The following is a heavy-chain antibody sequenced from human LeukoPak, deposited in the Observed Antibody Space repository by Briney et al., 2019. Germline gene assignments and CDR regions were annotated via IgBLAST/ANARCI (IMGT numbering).Heavy chain of an antibody. CDR3: ARGGYYGSGNDFRFDP. J-gene: IGHJ5*02. D-gene: IGHD3-10*01. Sequence: SETLSLTCTVSGGSISSYYWSWIRQPAGKGLEWIGRIYSSGSTNYNPSLKSRVTMSVDTSKNQFSLNLSSVTAADTAVYYCARGGYYGSGNDFRFDPWGQGTLVTVSS. CDR2: IYSSGST. CDR1: GGSISSYY. V-gene: IGHV4-4*07.